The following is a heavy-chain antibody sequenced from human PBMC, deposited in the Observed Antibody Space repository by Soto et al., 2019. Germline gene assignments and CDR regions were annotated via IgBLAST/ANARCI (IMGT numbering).Heavy chain of an antibody. CDR3: ASDCSSTSCYRYYYYGMDV. V-gene: IGHV3-21*01. D-gene: IGHD2-2*01. Sequence: EVQLVESEGGLVKPGGSLRLSCAASGFTVSSYSMNWVRQAPGKGLEWVSSISSSSSYIYYADSVKGRFTISRDNAKNSLYLQMNSLRAEDTAVYYCASDCSSTSCYRYYYYGMDVWGQGTTVTVSS. CDR1: GFTVSSYS. CDR2: ISSSSSYI. J-gene: IGHJ6*02.